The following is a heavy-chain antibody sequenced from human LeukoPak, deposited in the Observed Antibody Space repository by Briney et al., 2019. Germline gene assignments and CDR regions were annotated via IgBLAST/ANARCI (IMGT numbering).Heavy chain of an antibody. D-gene: IGHD2-2*01. CDR1: GFTFSSYA. CDR3: AKDGFCSSTSCYPNHFDY. J-gene: IGHJ4*02. CDR2: ISNSGGST. V-gene: IGHV3-23*01. Sequence: TGGSLRLSCAASGFTFSSYAMSWVRQAPGKGLEWVSVISNSGGSTFYADSVKGRFTISRDNSKNTLYLQMNSLRAEDTAAYYCAKDGFCSSTSCYPNHFDYWGQGTLVTVSS.